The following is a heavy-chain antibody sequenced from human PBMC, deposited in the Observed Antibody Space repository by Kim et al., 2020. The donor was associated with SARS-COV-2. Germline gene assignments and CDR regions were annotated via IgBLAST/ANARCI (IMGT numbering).Heavy chain of an antibody. V-gene: IGHV3-15*01. D-gene: IGHD6-19*01. CDR3: TTDRSSGWYLGDY. Sequence: GGSLRLSCAASGFTFSNAWMSWVRQAPGKGLEWVGRIKSKTDGGTTDYAAPVKGRFTISRDDSKNTLYLQMNSLKTEDTAVYYCTTDRSSGWYLGDYWGQGTLVTVSS. CDR1: GFTFSNAW. J-gene: IGHJ4*02. CDR2: IKSKTDGGTT.